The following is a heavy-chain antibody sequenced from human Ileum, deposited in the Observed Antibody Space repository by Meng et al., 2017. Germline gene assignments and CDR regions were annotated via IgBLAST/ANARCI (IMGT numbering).Heavy chain of an antibody. CDR3: ARLSGGYYLDTSGPDY. Sequence: QVQLQESGPGLVKPSQTLSLTCTVSGGSISSGDYYWCWIRQPPGKGLEWIGYIYYSGTTYYNPSLKSRVTISVDTSKNQFSLRLSSVTAADTAVYYCARLSGGYYLDTSGPDYWGQGTLVTVSS. CDR1: GGSISSGDYY. J-gene: IGHJ4*02. CDR2: IYYSGTT. D-gene: IGHD3-22*01. V-gene: IGHV4-30-4*01.